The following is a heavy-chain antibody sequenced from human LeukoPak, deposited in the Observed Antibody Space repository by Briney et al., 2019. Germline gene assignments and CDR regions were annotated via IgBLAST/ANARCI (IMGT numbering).Heavy chain of an antibody. V-gene: IGHV3-30*04. D-gene: IGHD2-2*01. CDR3: ARDRGIVAVPASYYMDV. J-gene: IGHJ6*03. Sequence: GGPLRLSCAASGFIFTDYAMHWVRQPPGKGLEWVALVSYDGRNENYADSVKGRFTISRDTSKSTLYLQLNSLRGEDTAVYYCARDRGIVAVPASYYMDVWGKGTTVTVSS. CDR2: VSYDGRNE. CDR1: GFIFTDYA.